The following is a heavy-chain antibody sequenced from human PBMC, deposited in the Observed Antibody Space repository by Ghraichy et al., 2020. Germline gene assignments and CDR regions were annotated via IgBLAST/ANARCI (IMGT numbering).Heavy chain of an antibody. D-gene: IGHD2-21*01. CDR1: GFTLSGYS. J-gene: IGHJ6*02. Sequence: GESLNISCVGSGFTLSGYSMNWVRQAPGKPLEWVSYITSSSSTKAYADFVKGRFTISRDNAQNSLHLQMNSLRDEDMAVYYCARGSAVVRYYYYDGMDVWGQGTTVTVSS. V-gene: IGHV3-48*02. CDR3: ARGSAVVRYYYYDGMDV. CDR2: ITSSSSTK.